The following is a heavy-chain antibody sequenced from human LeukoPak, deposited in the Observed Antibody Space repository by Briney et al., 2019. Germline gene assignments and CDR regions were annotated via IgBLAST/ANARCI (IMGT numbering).Heavy chain of an antibody. Sequence: SETLSLTCTVSGASISSRSYYWGWIRQPPGKGLEWIGSIYYSGSTYYNPSLKSRVTISVDTSKNQFSLKLSSVTAADTAVYYCARTVGAGVVVPAPSYFDYWGQGTLVTVSS. D-gene: IGHD2-2*01. CDR1: GASISSRSYY. J-gene: IGHJ4*02. CDR3: ARTVGAGVVVPAPSYFDY. V-gene: IGHV4-39*01. CDR2: IYYSGST.